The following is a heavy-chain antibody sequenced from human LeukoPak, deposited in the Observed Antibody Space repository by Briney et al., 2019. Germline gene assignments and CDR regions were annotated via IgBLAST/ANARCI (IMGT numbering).Heavy chain of an antibody. J-gene: IGHJ4*02. CDR3: AKDGISDY. D-gene: IGHD1-20*01. Sequence: GGSLRLSCAASGFTFSSYAMSWVRQAPGKGLEWVSAVSANGGSTWYAASVKGRFTISRDNSKNTLYLQMNSLRAEDMAVYYCAKDGISDYWGQGTLVTVSS. CDR2: VSANGGST. CDR1: GFTFSSYA. V-gene: IGHV3-23*01.